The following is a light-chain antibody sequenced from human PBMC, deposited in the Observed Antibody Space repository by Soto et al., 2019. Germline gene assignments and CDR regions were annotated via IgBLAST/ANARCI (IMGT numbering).Light chain of an antibody. CDR3: SSYTSSSTVV. Sequence: QSALTQPASVSGSPGQSITISCTGTSSEVGGYNYVSWYQQHPCTEPKLMIYDVSNPPSAVSNRFSGSQSGNTASLTISGLPAEDEADYHCSSYTSSSTVVFGGGTKLNVL. CDR1: SSEVGGYNY. CDR2: DVS. J-gene: IGLJ2*01. V-gene: IGLV2-14*01.